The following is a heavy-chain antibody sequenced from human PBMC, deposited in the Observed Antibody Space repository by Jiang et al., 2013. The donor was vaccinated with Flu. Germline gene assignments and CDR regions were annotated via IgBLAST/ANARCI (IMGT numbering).Heavy chain of an antibody. D-gene: IGHD4-23*01. CDR2: INPNSGGT. V-gene: IGHV1-2*02. J-gene: IGHJ4*02. Sequence: LEWMGWINPNSGGTNYAQKFQGRVTMTRDTSISTAYMEVSRLRSDDTAVYYCARDRRNGGVYGGIGYWGQGTLVTVSS. CDR3: ARDRRNGGVYGGIGY.